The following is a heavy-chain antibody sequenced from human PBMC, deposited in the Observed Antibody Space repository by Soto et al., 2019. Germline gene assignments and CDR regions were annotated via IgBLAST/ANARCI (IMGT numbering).Heavy chain of an antibody. V-gene: IGHV4-34*01. D-gene: IGHD3-10*01. CDR3: ARGRRELWFGTYNWFDP. Sequence: PSETLSLTCAVYGGSFSGYYWSWIRQPPGKGLEWIGEINDSGSTTYNPSLKSRVTILLDTSKNQFSLKLSSVTAADTAVYFCARGRRELWFGTYNWFDPWGQGTLVTV. J-gene: IGHJ5*02. CDR1: GGSFSGYY. CDR2: INDSGST.